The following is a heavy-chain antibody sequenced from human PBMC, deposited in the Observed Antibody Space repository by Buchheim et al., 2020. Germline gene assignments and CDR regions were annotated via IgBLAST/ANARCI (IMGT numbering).Heavy chain of an antibody. CDR3: AKGVGYSYGYYYYYGMDV. Sequence: EVQLLESGGGLVQPGGSLRLSCAASGFTFSSYAMSWVRQAPGKGLEWVSAISGSGGSTYYADSVKGRFTISRDNSKNTLYLQMNSLRAEDTAVYYCAKGVGYSYGYYYYYGMDVWGQGTT. V-gene: IGHV3-23*01. CDR1: GFTFSSYA. D-gene: IGHD5-18*01. CDR2: ISGSGGST. J-gene: IGHJ6*02.